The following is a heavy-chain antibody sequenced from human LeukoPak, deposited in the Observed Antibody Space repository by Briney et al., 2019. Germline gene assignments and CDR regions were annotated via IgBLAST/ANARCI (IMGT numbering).Heavy chain of an antibody. Sequence: GGSLRLSCAASGFAFSSYSMSWVRQVPGKGLEWISVISGTGDVTVYADSVKGRFTISRDDAKNSVYLQMNSLIVEDTAVYYCARDWGGPDDFWGQGTLVTVSS. J-gene: IGHJ4*02. V-gene: IGHV3-23*01. CDR1: GFAFSSYS. D-gene: IGHD3-16*01. CDR3: ARDWGGPDDF. CDR2: ISGTGDVT.